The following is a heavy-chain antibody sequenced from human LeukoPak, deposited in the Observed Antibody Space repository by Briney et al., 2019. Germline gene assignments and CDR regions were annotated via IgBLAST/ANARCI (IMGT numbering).Heavy chain of an antibody. J-gene: IGHJ4*02. Sequence: GGSLRLSCAASGFTFSNAWMNWVRQAPGKGLEWVGRIKSKSDGGTTDYATPVKGRFIISTDSKNTLYLQMNSLKTEDTAVYYCTTCNGYHRCWGQGTLVTVSS. CDR1: GFTFSNAW. V-gene: IGHV3-15*01. CDR3: TTCNGYHRC. D-gene: IGHD5-18*01. CDR2: IKSKSDGGTT.